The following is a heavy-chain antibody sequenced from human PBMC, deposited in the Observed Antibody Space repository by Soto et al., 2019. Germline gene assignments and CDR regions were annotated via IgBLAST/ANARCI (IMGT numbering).Heavy chain of an antibody. V-gene: IGHV3-11*06. CDR3: ARSSGRRHVFTFDYGLDV. CDR1: GFSVGDNY. J-gene: IGHJ6*02. CDR2: SSSSGGYT. D-gene: IGHD3-16*01. Sequence: QVQLVESGGGLVEPGGSLRLSCAASGFSVGDNYMTWIRQAPGKGLEWLSYSSSSGGYTNYADSVKGRFTTSRDNAKNSLYLQMDSLRAEDTAVYFCARSSGRRHVFTFDYGLDVWGQATTVTVSS.